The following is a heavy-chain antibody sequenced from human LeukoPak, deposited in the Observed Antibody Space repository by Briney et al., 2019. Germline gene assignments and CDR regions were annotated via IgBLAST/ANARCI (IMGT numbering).Heavy chain of an antibody. D-gene: IGHD5-18*01. V-gene: IGHV3-30-3*01. CDR1: GFTFSSYA. J-gene: IGHJ4*02. Sequence: GGSLRLSCAASGFTFSSYAMHWVRQAPGNGLEWVAVISYDGSNKYYADSVKGRFTISRDNSKNTLYLQMNSLRAEDTAAYYCARDTLDEGYSYGDGGYWGQGTLVTVSS. CDR3: ARDTLDEGYSYGDGGY. CDR2: ISYDGSNK.